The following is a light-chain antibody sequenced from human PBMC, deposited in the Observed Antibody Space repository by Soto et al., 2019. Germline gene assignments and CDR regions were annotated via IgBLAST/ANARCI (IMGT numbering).Light chain of an antibody. CDR2: EVS. Sequence: QSVLTQPASVSGSPGQSITISCTGTSSDVGAYDYVSWYQQYPDKTPKVMISEVSNRPSGVSNRFSGSKSGNTASLTISGLQAEDEADYYCSSYTSSSTYVFGTGTKVTVL. CDR1: SSDVGAYDY. CDR3: SSYTSSSTYV. J-gene: IGLJ1*01. V-gene: IGLV2-14*01.